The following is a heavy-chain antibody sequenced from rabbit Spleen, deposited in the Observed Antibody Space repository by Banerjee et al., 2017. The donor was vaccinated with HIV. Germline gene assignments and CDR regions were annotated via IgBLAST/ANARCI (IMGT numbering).Heavy chain of an antibody. V-gene: IGHV1S45*01. CDR1: GFSFSSSYY. J-gene: IGHJ6*01. Sequence: QEHLEESGGDLVKPEGSLTLTCTASGFSFSSSYYMYWVRQAPGKGLEWIACIFAGSSDYTYYPTWAKGRFTISKTSSTTVTLQMTSLTAADTATYFCARDTGSSFSSYGMDLWGQGTLVTVS. CDR3: ARDTGSSFSSYGMDL. D-gene: IGHD8-1*01. CDR2: IFAGSSDYT.